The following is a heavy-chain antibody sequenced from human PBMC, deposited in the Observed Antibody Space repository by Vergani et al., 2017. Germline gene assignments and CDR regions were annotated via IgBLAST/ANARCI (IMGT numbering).Heavy chain of an antibody. CDR1: GGTFSSYA. D-gene: IGHD3-22*01. CDR3: ARSIYYYDTTQYNPPLGY. J-gene: IGHJ4*02. V-gene: IGHV1-69*11. Sequence: QVQLVQSGAEVKKPGSSVKVSCKASGGTFSSYAINWVRQAPGQGLQWMGRITPIVGTATYAQQFQGRITITADEPATTAYMEVGSLRSEDTAVYYCARSIYYYDTTQYNPPLGYWGQGTLVTVSS. CDR2: ITPIVGTA.